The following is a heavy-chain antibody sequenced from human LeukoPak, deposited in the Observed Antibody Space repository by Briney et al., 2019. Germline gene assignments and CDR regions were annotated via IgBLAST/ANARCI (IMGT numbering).Heavy chain of an antibody. V-gene: IGHV3-33*01. J-gene: IGHJ4*02. Sequence: GGSLRLSCAASGFAFNTYAMLWVRQAPGQGLEWVALIWHDGSHKFYSNSVRGQFTISRDNSKNTVFLPMNTLRPKDTAVYYCARAAFGSGSYPDFWGQGTLVTASS. CDR3: ARAAFGSGSYPDF. CDR2: IWHDGSHK. D-gene: IGHD3-10*01. CDR1: GFAFNTYA.